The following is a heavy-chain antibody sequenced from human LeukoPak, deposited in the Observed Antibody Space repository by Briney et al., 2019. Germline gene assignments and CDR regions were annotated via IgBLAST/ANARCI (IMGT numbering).Heavy chain of an antibody. CDR2: ISGSGGST. J-gene: IGHJ4*02. Sequence: GGSLRLSCAASGFTFSSYAMSWVRQAPGKGLEWVSAISGSGGSTYYADSVKGRFTISRDNSKNTLYLQMNSLRAEDTAVYYCAKCYLVVPEGYMSPGSYFDYWGQGTLVTVSS. V-gene: IGHV3-23*01. CDR1: GFTFSSYA. D-gene: IGHD2-2*01. CDR3: AKCYLVVPEGYMSPGSYFDY.